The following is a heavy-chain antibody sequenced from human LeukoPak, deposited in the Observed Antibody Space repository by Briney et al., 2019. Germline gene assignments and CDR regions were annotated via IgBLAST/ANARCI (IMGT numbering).Heavy chain of an antibody. CDR3: ARSDSLSWFDP. CDR1: GYPFTSYN. D-gene: IGHD2-15*01. Sequence: ASVEVSCKASGYPFTSYNVKWVRQATGHGLEWMGWMNPNSGNTNFAQKFQGRVTMTRDTSKSTAYMELSSLRSEDTAVYYCARSDSLSWFDPWGQGTLVTVSS. J-gene: IGHJ5*02. V-gene: IGHV1-8*01. CDR2: MNPNSGNT.